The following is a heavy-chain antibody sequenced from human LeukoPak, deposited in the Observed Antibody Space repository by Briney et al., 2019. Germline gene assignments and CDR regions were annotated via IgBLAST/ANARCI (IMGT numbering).Heavy chain of an antibody. CDR3: AGWNYNYYYYMDV. V-gene: IGHV3-7*01. CDR1: GFTFSSYW. CDR2: IKQDGSEK. Sequence: GGSLRLSCAASGFTFSSYWMSWVRQAPGKGLEWVANIKQDGSEKYYVDSVKGRFTISRDNAKNSLYLQMNSLRAEYTAVYHCAGWNYNYYYYMDVWGKGTTVTVSS. J-gene: IGHJ6*03. D-gene: IGHD1-1*01.